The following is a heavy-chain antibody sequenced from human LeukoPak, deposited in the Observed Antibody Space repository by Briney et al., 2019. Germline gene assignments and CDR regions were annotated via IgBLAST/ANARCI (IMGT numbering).Heavy chain of an antibody. CDR2: ISYDGSNK. J-gene: IGHJ4*02. CDR1: GFTFSSYG. V-gene: IGHV3-30*18. CDR3: AKYSSGWYGVFDY. Sequence: GRSLRLSCAASGFTFSSYGMHWVRQAPGKGLEWVAVISYDGSNKYYADSVKGRFTISRDNSKNTLYLQMNSLRAEDTAVYYCAKYSSGWYGVFDYWGQGPLVTVSS. D-gene: IGHD6-19*01.